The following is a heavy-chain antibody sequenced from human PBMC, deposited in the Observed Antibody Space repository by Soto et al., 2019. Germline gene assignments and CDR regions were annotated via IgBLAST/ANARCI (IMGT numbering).Heavy chain of an antibody. CDR3: ARYHWNYGEDAFDI. CDR1: GYTFTSYD. D-gene: IGHD1-7*01. V-gene: IGHV1-8*01. CDR2: MNPNSGNT. Sequence: QVQLVQSGAEVKKPGASVKVSCKASGYTFTSYDINWVRQATGQGLEWMGWMNPNSGNTGFAQKFQGRVTMTRNTSISTAYMELSSLRSEDTAVYYCARYHWNYGEDAFDIWGQGTMVTVSS. J-gene: IGHJ3*02.